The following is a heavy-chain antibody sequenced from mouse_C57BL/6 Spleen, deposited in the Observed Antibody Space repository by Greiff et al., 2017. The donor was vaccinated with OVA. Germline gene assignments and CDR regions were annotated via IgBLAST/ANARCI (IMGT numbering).Heavy chain of an antibody. J-gene: IGHJ3*01. D-gene: IGHD1-1*01. V-gene: IGHV1-15*01. CDR3: TRGCWDYYGSSYWFAY. Sequence: VQLQESGAELVRPGASVTLSCKASGYTFTDYEMHWVKQTPVHGLEWIGAIDPETGGTAYNPKFKGKAILTADKSSSTAYMELRSLTSEDSAVYYCTRGCWDYYGSSYWFAYWGQGTLVTVSA. CDR2: IDPETGGT. CDR1: GYTFTDYE.